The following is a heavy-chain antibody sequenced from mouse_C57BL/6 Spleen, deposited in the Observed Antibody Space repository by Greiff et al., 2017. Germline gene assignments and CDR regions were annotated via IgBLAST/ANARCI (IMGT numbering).Heavy chain of an antibody. J-gene: IGHJ4*01. CDR1: GYTFTDYE. D-gene: IGHD2-10*01. Sequence: QVQLKESGAELVRPGASVTLSCKASGYTFTDYEMHWVKQTPVHGLEWIGAIDPETGGTAYTQKFKGKAILTADKSSSTAYMELRSLTSEDSAVYYCTRASYFFAMDDWGQGPSVTSSS. CDR2: IDPETGGT. CDR3: TRASYFFAMDD. V-gene: IGHV1-15*01.